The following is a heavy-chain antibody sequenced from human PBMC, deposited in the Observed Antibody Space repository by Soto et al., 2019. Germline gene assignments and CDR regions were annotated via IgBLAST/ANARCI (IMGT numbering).Heavy chain of an antibody. CDR2: IKSETDGGAT. J-gene: IGHJ4*02. D-gene: IGHD6-25*01. V-gene: IGHV3-15*01. CDR3: AALGKGASAAY. Sequence: EVQLVESGGRLIKPGGSPRLSCATSGFAFNNAWMNWVRQVPGKGLEWVGLIKSETDGGATDYAAPVKGRFSISTDDSKNTMYLQMNSLRIEDTAVYYCAALGKGASAAYWGQGSLVTVSS. CDR1: GFAFNNAW.